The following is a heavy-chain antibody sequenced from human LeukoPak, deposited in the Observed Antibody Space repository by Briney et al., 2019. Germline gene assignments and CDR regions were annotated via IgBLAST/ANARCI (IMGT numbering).Heavy chain of an antibody. J-gene: IGHJ6*02. Sequence: PSETLSLTCAVSGGSISSYYWSWIRQPAGKGLEWIGRVYTSGSTNYNPSLKSRVTMSVDTSKNQFSLKLSSVTAADTAVYYCAGGFLEWFTYYYYGMDVWGQGTTVTVSS. V-gene: IGHV4-4*07. D-gene: IGHD3-3*01. CDR3: AGGFLEWFTYYYYGMDV. CDR1: GGSISSYY. CDR2: VYTSGST.